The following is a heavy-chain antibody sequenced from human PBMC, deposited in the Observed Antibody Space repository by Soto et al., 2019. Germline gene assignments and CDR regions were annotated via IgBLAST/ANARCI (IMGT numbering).Heavy chain of an antibody. CDR1: GFTFSGST. CDR2: IPSKTNTYAT. CDR3: TRQYLDVPVASAIDY. J-gene: IGHJ4*02. D-gene: IGHD6-19*01. V-gene: IGHV3-73*02. Sequence: EVQLVESGGGLVQPGGSLKLSCAASGFTFSGSTIHWVRQTSGKGLEWVGRIPSKTNTYATAYAASAKGRFTISRDDSKNTADLQRNSLKTEDTAVYYCTRQYLDVPVASAIDYWGQGTLVTVSS.